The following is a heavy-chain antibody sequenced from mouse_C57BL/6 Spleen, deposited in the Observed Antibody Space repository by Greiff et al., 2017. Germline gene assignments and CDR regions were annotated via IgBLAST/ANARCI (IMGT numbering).Heavy chain of an antibody. CDR2: ISDGGSYT. J-gene: IGHJ2*01. D-gene: IGHD1-1*01. V-gene: IGHV5-4*03. Sequence: EVMLVESGGGLVKPGGSLKLSCAASGFTFSSYAMSWVRQTPEKRLEWVATISDGGSYTYYPDNVKGRFTISRDNAKNNLYLQMSQLKSEDTAMYYCARGGYYGGRYYLDYWGQGTTLTVSS. CDR3: ARGGYYGGRYYLDY. CDR1: GFTFSSYA.